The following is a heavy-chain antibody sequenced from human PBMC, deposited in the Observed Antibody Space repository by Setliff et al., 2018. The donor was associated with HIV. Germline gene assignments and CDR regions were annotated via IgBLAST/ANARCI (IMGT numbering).Heavy chain of an antibody. CDR3: ARVNSGGYNYKSFFDY. V-gene: IGHV3-48*03. Sequence: PGGSLRLSCAASGFTFSSYEMNWVRQAPGKGLEWVSYISSSGSTIYYADSVKGRFTISRDNAKNSLYLQMNSLRAEDTAVYYCARVNSGGYNYKSFFDYWGQGTLVTVSS. J-gene: IGHJ4*02. CDR1: GFTFSSYE. CDR2: ISSSGSTI. D-gene: IGHD5-12*01.